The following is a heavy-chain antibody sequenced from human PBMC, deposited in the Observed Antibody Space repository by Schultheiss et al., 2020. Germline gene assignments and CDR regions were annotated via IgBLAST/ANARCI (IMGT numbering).Heavy chain of an antibody. CDR2: ISGSGGST. CDR3: ARAGMVATSNY. V-gene: IGHV3-23*01. J-gene: IGHJ4*02. D-gene: IGHD5-12*01. CDR1: GFTFSSYA. Sequence: GESLKISCAASGFTFSSYAMSWVRQAPGKGLEWVSAISGSGGSTYYADSVKGRFTISRDNSKNTLYLQMNSLRAEDTAVYYCARAGMVATSNYWGQGTLVTVSA.